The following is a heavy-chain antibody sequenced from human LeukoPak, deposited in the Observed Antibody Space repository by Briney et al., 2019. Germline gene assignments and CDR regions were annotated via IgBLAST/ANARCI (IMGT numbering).Heavy chain of an antibody. Sequence: GGSLRLSCAASGFSFSDYDMHWVRQAPGKGLEWVTFIRYDGTNTYADSVKGRFTISRDNSKNTVYLQMNSLRAEDTAIYYCAKRGAEVGATVAPGDYWGQGTLVTVSS. CDR3: AKRGAEVGATVAPGDY. CDR1: GFSFSDYD. CDR2: IRYDGTNT. D-gene: IGHD1-26*01. J-gene: IGHJ4*02. V-gene: IGHV3-30*02.